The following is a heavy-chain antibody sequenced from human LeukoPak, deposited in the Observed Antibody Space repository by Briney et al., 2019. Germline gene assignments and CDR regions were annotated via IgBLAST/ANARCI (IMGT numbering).Heavy chain of an antibody. CDR3: ARAHYYDSKALYDAFGI. Sequence: ASVKVSCKASGGTFSSYAISWVRQAPGQGLEWMGGIIPIFGTANYAQKFQGRVTITADESTSTAYMELSSLRSEDTAVYYCARAHYYDSKALYDAFGIWGQGTMVTVSS. CDR2: IIPIFGTA. D-gene: IGHD3-22*01. J-gene: IGHJ3*02. V-gene: IGHV1-69*13. CDR1: GGTFSSYA.